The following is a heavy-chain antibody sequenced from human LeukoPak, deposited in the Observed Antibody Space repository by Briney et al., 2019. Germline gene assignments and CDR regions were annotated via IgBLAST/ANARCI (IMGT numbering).Heavy chain of an antibody. V-gene: IGHV1-2*06. CDR1: GYTFTGYY. D-gene: IGHD3-22*01. CDR3: ARDRTYSYDSSGQDAFGI. J-gene: IGHJ3*02. Sequence: ASVKVSCKASGYTFTGYYMHWVRQAPGQGLEWMGRINPNSGGTNYAQKFQGRVTMTRDTSISTAYMELSRLRSDDTAVYYCARDRTYSYDSSGQDAFGIWGQGTIVTVSS. CDR2: INPNSGGT.